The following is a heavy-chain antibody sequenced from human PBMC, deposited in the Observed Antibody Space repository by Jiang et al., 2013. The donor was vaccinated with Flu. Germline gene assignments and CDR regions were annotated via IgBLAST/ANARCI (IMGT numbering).Heavy chain of an antibody. CDR3: ARGRHTYYYDSSGYYRFDY. D-gene: IGHD3-22*01. V-gene: IGHV4-39*01. CDR2: IYYSGST. J-gene: IGHJ4*02. CDR1: GGSISSSSYY. Sequence: SLTCTVSGGSISSSSYYWGWIRQPPGKGLEWIGSIYYSGSTYYNPSLKSRVTISVDTSKNQFSLKLSSVTAADTAVYYCARGRHTYYYDSSGYYRFDYWGQGTLVTVSS.